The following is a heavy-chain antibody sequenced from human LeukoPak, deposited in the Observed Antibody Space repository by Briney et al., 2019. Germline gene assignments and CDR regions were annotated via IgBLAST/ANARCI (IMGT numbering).Heavy chain of an antibody. Sequence: GGSLRLSCAASGFTFSSYSMNWVRRAPGKGLEWVSSISSSSSYIYYADSVKGRFTISRDNAKNSLYLQMNSLRAEDTAVYYCAKGHTYYDFWSGYYRPYYFDYWGQGTLVTVSS. CDR3: AKGHTYYDFWSGYYRPYYFDY. J-gene: IGHJ4*02. V-gene: IGHV3-21*01. CDR1: GFTFSSYS. D-gene: IGHD3-3*01. CDR2: ISSSSSYI.